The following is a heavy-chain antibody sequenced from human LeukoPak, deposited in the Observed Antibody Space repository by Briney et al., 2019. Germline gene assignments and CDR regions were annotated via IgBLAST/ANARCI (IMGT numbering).Heavy chain of an antibody. J-gene: IGHJ6*02. CDR3: ARGSSWYQDSYYYYGMDV. V-gene: IGHV3-21*01. D-gene: IGHD6-13*01. CDR2: ISSSSSYI. CDR1: GFTFSSYS. Sequence: GGSLRLSCAASGFTFSSYSMDWVRQAPGKGLEWVSSISSSSSYIYYADSVKGRFTISRDNAKNSLYLQMNSLRAEDTAVYYCARGSSWYQDSYYYYGMDVWGQGTTVTVSS.